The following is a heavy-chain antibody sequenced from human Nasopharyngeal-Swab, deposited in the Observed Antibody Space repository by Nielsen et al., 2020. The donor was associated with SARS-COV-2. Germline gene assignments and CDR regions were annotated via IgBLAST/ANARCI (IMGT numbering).Heavy chain of an antibody. CDR2: IRSKAYGGTT. V-gene: IGHV3-49*04. Sequence: LKISCTASGFTFGDYAMSWVRQAPGKGLEWVGFIRSKAYGGTTEYAASVKGRFTISRDDSKSIAYLQMNSLKTEDTAVYYCTRDDFWSGYYLLWGQGTLVTVSS. D-gene: IGHD3-3*01. J-gene: IGHJ4*02. CDR3: TRDDFWSGYYLL. CDR1: GFTFGDYA.